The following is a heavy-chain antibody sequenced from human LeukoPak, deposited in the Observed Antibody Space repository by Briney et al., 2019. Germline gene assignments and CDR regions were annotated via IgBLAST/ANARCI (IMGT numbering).Heavy chain of an antibody. CDR1: GGTFSSYA. CDR3: ASAKMATIWAHDAFDI. J-gene: IGHJ3*02. V-gene: IGHV1-69*05. D-gene: IGHD5-24*01. CDR2: IIPIFGTA. Sequence: ASVKVSCKASGGTFSSYAISWVRQAPGQGLEWMGGIIPIFGTANYAQKFQGRVTITTDESTSTAYMELSSLRSEDTAVYYCASAKMATIWAHDAFDIWGQGTMVTVSS.